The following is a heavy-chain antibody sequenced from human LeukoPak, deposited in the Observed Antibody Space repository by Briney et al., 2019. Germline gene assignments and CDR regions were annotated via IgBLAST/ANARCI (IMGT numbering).Heavy chain of an antibody. Sequence: PETLSLTCAVYGGSFSGYYWSRIRQPPGKGLEWIGEINHSGSTNYNPSLKSRVTISVDTSKNQFSLKLSSVTAADTAVYYCARLNTSGYYYDYFDYWGQGTLVTVSS. V-gene: IGHV4-34*01. CDR2: INHSGST. D-gene: IGHD3-22*01. J-gene: IGHJ4*02. CDR1: GGSFSGYY. CDR3: ARLNTSGYYYDYFDY.